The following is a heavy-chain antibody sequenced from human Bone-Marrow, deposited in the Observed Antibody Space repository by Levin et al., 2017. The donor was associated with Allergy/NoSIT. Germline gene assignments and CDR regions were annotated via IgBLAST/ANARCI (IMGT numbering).Heavy chain of an antibody. CDR1: GGSIRSDY. D-gene: IGHD2-2*01. J-gene: IGHJ4*02. Sequence: SETLSLTCTVSGGSIRSDYWSWIRQPPGKGLEWIGYIYYNGNADYNPSLRSRVTISLDTSKNQFSLNLSSVTAADTAVYYCARQILGYCSSTSGTRAHFDHWGQGTLVTVSS. CDR2: IYYNGNA. V-gene: IGHV4-59*08. CDR3: ARQILGYCSSTSGTRAHFDH.